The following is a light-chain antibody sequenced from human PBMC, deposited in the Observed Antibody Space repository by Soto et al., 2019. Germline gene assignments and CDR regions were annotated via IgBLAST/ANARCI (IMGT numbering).Light chain of an antibody. CDR1: QSVSSRS. J-gene: IGKJ1*01. CDR2: SAS. Sequence: EIVLTQSPGTLSLSPGERATLSCRASQSVSSRSLAWYQQKPGQAPRLLISSASSRAADIPDRFSGSGSGTDFTLTINRLEPEAFAVYYCQQYDSSPRTSGQGTKVEIK. V-gene: IGKV3-20*01. CDR3: QQYDSSPRT.